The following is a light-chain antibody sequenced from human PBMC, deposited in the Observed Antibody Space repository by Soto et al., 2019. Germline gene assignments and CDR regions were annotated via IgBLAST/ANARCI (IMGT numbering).Light chain of an antibody. CDR2: EVT. CDR1: SSDVGVYDY. CDR3: SSYTSSSTYV. V-gene: IGLV2-14*01. J-gene: IGLJ1*01. Sequence: QSALTQPASVSGSPGQSITISCTGTSSDVGVYDYVSWYQQHPGKAPKLMIYEVTNRPSGVSNRFSGSKSGNTASLTIPGLQAEDEADYYCSSYTSSSTYVFGTGTKVTVL.